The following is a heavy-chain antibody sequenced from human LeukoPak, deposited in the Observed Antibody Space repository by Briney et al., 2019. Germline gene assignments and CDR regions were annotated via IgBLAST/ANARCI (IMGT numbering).Heavy chain of an antibody. CDR3: ARTYRGWSGYDAFDI. CDR2: INHSGST. CDR1: GGSFSGYY. J-gene: IGHJ3*02. Sequence: IPSETLSLTCAVYGGSFSGYYWSWIRQPPGKGLEWIGEINHSGSTNYNPSLKSRVTISVDTSKNQFSLKLSSVTAADTAVYYCARTYRGWSGYDAFDIRGQGTMVTVSS. D-gene: IGHD6-19*01. V-gene: IGHV4-34*01.